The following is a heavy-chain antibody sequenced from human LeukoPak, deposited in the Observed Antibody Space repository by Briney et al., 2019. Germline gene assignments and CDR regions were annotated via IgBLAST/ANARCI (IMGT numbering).Heavy chain of an antibody. CDR2: IYPGDSDT. CDR1: GYSFTNYW. V-gene: IGHV5-51*01. J-gene: IGHJ4*02. D-gene: IGHD5-18*01. CDR3: ARSPDTIYFDS. Sequence: GKSLKISCKGSGYSFTNYWIGWVRQMPGKGLEWMGIIYPGDSDTRYSPSFQGQVSISADKSISTAYLQCSSLKASDTAMYYCARSPDTIYFDSWGQGTLVTVSS.